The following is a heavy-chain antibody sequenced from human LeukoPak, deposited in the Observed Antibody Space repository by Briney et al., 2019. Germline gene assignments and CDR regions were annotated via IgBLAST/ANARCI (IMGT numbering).Heavy chain of an antibody. CDR1: GGTFSSYA. V-gene: IGHV1-69*05. CDR2: IIPIFGTA. D-gene: IGHD3-3*01. CDR3: TKGSVLTIFGMAWHAFDI. Sequence: SVKVSCKASGGTFSSYAISWVRQAPGQGLEWMGGIIPIFGTANYAQKFQGRVTITTDESTSTAYMELSSLRAEDTAIYYCTKGSVLTIFGMAWHAFDIWGQGTMVTVSP. J-gene: IGHJ3*02.